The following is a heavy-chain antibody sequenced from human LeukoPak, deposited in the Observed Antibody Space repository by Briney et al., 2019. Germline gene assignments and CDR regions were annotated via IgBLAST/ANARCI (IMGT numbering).Heavy chain of an antibody. CDR2: IYSSGST. CDR3: ARSDGYGLVGI. D-gene: IGHD3-10*01. CDR1: SGSITNYY. J-gene: IGHJ3*02. V-gene: IGHV4-39*07. Sequence: SETLSLTCTVSSGSITNYYWGWIRQPPGKTLEWIGSIYSSGSTYYNPSLKSRVIIIIDTPKNHFSLTLSSVTAADTAVYYCARSDGYGLVGIWGQGTMVTVSS.